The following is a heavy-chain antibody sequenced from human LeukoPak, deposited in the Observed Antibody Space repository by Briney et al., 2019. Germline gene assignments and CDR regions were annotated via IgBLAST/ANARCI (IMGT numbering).Heavy chain of an antibody. CDR1: GFTVSSNY. J-gene: IGHJ3*02. CDR3: ARDPMIVVVSDAFDI. V-gene: IGHV3-66*01. Sequence: PGGSLRLSCAASGFTVSSNYMSWVRQAPGKGLEWVSVIYSGGSTYYADSVKGRFTISRDNSKNTLYLQMNSLRAEDTAVYYCARDPMIVVVSDAFDIWGQGTMVTVSS. D-gene: IGHD3-22*01. CDR2: IYSGGST.